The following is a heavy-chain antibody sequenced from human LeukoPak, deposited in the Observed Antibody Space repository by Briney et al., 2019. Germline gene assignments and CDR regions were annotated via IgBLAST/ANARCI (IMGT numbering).Heavy chain of an antibody. J-gene: IGHJ4*02. CDR2: IKQDGSEQ. D-gene: IGHD3-10*01. Sequence: GGSLRLSCTASGFTFSTFWMTWVRQAPGKGLEWVANIKQDGSEQYYVDSVKGRFTISRDNAKNSLSLQVNSLRAEDTALYYCARGRGTYGLYYFDYWGQGSLVTVSS. CDR3: ARGRGTYGLYYFDY. CDR1: GFTFSTFW. V-gene: IGHV3-7*04.